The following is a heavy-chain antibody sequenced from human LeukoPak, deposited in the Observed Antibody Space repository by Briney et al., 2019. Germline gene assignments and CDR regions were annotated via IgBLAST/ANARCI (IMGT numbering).Heavy chain of an antibody. CDR1: GDSISSSSYF. V-gene: IGHV4-39*07. J-gene: IGHJ4*02. Sequence: PSETLSLTCTVSGDSISSSSYFWGWIRQPPGKGLEWIGSIYYTGSTDYTPSLKSRATISADTSKNQFSLKLTSVTAADTAVYCSSLEVSSSWRYWGQGTLVTVSS. D-gene: IGHD6-13*01. CDR2: IYYTGST. CDR3: SLEVSSSWRY.